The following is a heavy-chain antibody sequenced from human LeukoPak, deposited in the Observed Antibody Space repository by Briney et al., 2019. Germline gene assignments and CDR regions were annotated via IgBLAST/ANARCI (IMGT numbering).Heavy chain of an antibody. CDR1: GGSFSGYY. CDR2: INHSGST. V-gene: IGHV4-34*01. CDR3: ARGYCSGGSCYDY. J-gene: IGHJ4*02. D-gene: IGHD2-15*01. Sequence: PSETLSLTCAVYGGSFSGYYWSWIRQPPGKGLEWIGEINHSGSTNYNPPLKSRVTISVDTSKNQFSLKLSSVTAADTAVYYCARGYCSGGSCYDYWGQGTLVTVSS.